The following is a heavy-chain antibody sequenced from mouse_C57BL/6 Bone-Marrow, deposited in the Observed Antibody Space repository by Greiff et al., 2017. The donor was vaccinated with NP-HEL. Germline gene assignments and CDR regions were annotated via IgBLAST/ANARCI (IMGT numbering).Heavy chain of an antibody. CDR1: GYTFTSYT. V-gene: IGHV1-4*01. CDR3: AREGVGEYYGSSYLYWYFDV. CDR2: INPSSGYT. J-gene: IGHJ1*03. Sequence: VQLQQSGAELARPGASVKMSCKASGYTFTSYTMHWVKQRPGQGLEWIGYINPSSGYTKYNQKFKDKATLTADKSSSTAYMQLSSLTSEDSAVYYCAREGVGEYYGSSYLYWYFDVWGTGTTVTVSS. D-gene: IGHD1-1*01.